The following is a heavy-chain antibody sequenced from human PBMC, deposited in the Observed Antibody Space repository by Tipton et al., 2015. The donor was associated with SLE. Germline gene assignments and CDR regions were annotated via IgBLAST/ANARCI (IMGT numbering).Heavy chain of an antibody. D-gene: IGHD2-2*01. V-gene: IGHV4-4*07. J-gene: IGHJ4*02. CDR2: IYTSGAT. CDR3: VVCSPSSCAYFDY. Sequence: TLSLTCTVSGGSINTRYYWGWIRLPPGKGLEWIGRIYTSGATDDNPSLKSRVTMSVDMSKNQIFLKMTSVTAADSAVYYCVVCSPSSCAYFDYWGQGRLVTVSS. CDR1: GGSINTRYY.